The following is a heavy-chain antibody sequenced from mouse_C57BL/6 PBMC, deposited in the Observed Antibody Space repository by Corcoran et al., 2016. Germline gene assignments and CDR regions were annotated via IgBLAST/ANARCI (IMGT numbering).Heavy chain of an antibody. D-gene: IGHD1-1*01. CDR1: GYTFTSYG. V-gene: IGHV1-58*01. Sequence: EVQLQQSGAELVRPGSSVKMSCKTSGYTFTSYGINWVKQRPEKGLEWIGYIYIGNGYTEYNEKFKGKATLTSDTSSSTAYMKLSSLKTEDSAIYFCVREGYYYGSILYYFYYWGQGTTLTVSS. CDR3: VREGYYYGSILYYFYY. J-gene: IGHJ2*01. CDR2: IYIGNGYT.